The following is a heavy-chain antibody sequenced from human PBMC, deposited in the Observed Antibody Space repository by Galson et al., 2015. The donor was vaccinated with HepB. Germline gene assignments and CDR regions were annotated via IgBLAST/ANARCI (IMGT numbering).Heavy chain of an antibody. CDR1: GFPYSTSN. CDR2: IDSTSRAI. J-gene: IGHJ3*02. D-gene: IGHD2-21*01. Sequence: SLRLSCAASGFPYSTSNMVWFRQAAGKGLEWLSYIDSTSRAIYYADSVKGRFTVSRDNGQNSLSLQMNSLRVGDTAVSYCARDVPILGGAFDIWGQGTIVSVSA. CDR3: ARDVPILGGAFDI. V-gene: IGHV3-48*01.